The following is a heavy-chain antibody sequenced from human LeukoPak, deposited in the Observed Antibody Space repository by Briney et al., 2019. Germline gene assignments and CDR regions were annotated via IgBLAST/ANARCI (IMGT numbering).Heavy chain of an antibody. V-gene: IGHV4-59*01. CDR2: IYYSGST. J-gene: IGHJ6*02. D-gene: IGHD5-18*01. CDR3: ARAWDTAMVNYYYGMDV. CDR1: GGTISSYY. Sequence: KTSETVSLTCTVSGGTISSYYWSWIRQPPGKGLEWIGYIYYSGSTNYNPSLKSRVTISVDTSKNQFSLKLSSVTAADTAVYYCARAWDTAMVNYYYGMDVWGQGTTVTVSS.